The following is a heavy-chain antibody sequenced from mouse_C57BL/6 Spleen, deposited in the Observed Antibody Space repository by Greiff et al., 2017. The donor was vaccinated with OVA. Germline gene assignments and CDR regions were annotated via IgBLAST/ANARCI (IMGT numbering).Heavy chain of an antibody. CDR2: IYPGDGDT. CDR1: GYAFSSSW. J-gene: IGHJ1*03. Sequence: QVQLKESGPELVKPGASVKISCKASGYAFSSSWMNWVKQRPGKGLEWIGRIYPGDGDTNYNGKFKGKATLTADKSSSTAYMQLSSLTSEDSAVYCCAREGALITTVVAHWYFDVWGTGTTVTVSS. D-gene: IGHD1-1*01. V-gene: IGHV1-82*01. CDR3: AREGALITTVVAHWYFDV.